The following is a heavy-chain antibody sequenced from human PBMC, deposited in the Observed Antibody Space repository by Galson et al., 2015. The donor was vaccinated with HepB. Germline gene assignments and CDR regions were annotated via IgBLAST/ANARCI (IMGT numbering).Heavy chain of an antibody. CDR1: GDSFSSHF. Sequence: SVKVSCKAFGDSFSSHFIHWVRQAPGQGLEWMGVINCSGGRTTYAQKFQGRLIMTTDTSTTTVYVHLNSLKSEDTAVYYCARDRVPDYAGTWFDPWGQGTLVTVSS. CDR2: INCSGGRT. V-gene: IGHV1-46*01. D-gene: IGHD4-17*01. J-gene: IGHJ5*02. CDR3: ARDRVPDYAGTWFDP.